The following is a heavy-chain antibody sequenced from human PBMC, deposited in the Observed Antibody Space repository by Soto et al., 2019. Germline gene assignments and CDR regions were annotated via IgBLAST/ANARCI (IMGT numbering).Heavy chain of an antibody. Sequence: QLQLQESGPGLVKPSETLSLTCTVSGDSISSSTYFWGWVRQPPGKGLEWIGSIYYSGSTYYNPSLKXRXTXFXYTSKNHFSLKLSSVTAADTAVYYCARHLGEGYFDYWGQGTLVTVSS. CDR1: GDSISSSTYF. V-gene: IGHV4-39*01. J-gene: IGHJ4*02. CDR3: ARHLGEGYFDY. CDR2: IYYSGST.